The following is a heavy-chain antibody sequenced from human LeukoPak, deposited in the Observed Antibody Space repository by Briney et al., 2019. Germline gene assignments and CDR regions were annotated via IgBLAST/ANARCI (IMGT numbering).Heavy chain of an antibody. D-gene: IGHD6-13*01. Sequence: SQTLSLTCTVSGGSISSGDYCWSWLRQPPGKGLEWLVYIYDSGSTYYNPSLKSRVTISVDKSKNQFSLKLSSVTAADTAVYYCVREESRVSICHWGQGTLVTVSS. CDR1: GGSISSGDYC. CDR2: IYDSGST. V-gene: IGHV4-30-4*01. CDR3: VREESRVSICH. J-gene: IGHJ4*02.